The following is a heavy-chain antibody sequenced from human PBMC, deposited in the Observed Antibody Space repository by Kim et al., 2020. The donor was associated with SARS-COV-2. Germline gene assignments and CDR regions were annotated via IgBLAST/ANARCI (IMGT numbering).Heavy chain of an antibody. J-gene: IGHJ4*02. Sequence: PGFTFSSYWMSWVRQAPGSGLEWVANIKEDGSEKNYVNSVKGRFTVSRDNTKNSLYLEMNSLTAADTAIYYCARDGLGFDVWGQGTLVTVSS. CDR1: GFTFSSYW. V-gene: IGHV3-7*01. CDR3: ARDGLGFDV. CDR2: IKEDGSEK. D-gene: IGHD3-16*01.